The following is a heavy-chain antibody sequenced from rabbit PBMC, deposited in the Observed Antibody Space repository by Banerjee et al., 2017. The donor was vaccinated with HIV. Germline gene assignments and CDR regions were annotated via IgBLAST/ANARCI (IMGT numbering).Heavy chain of an antibody. V-gene: IGHV1S45*01. Sequence: QEQLEESGGDLVKPGGSLTLTCKASGFSFSNGYVMCWVRQAPGKGLEWIACINTNSGNAVYASWAKGRFTISKTSSTVDLKMTSLTAADTATYFCARGDGGDGVGYSLWGPGTLVTVS. D-gene: IGHD7-1*01. CDR2: INTNSGNA. CDR3: ARGDGGDGVGYSL. CDR1: GFSFSNGYV. J-gene: IGHJ4*01.